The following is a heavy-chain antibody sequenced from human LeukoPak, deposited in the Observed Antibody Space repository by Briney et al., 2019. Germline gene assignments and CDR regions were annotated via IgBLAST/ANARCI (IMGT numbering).Heavy chain of an antibody. D-gene: IGHD3-22*01. CDR1: GGSISSYY. CDR2: IYYSGST. V-gene: IGHV4-59*08. Sequence: SETLSLTCTVSGGSISSYYWSWIRQPPGKGLEWIGYIYYSGSTNYNPSLKSRVTISVDTSKNQFSLKLSSVTAADTAVYYCASGGNYYDSSGYRYRGQGTLVTVSS. J-gene: IGHJ4*02. CDR3: ASGGNYYDSSGYRY.